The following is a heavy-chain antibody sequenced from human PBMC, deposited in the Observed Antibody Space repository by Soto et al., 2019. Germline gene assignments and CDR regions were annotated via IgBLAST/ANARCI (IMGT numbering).Heavy chain of an antibody. CDR1: GFTFSDHY. Sequence: EVQLVESGGGLVQPEGSLRLSCAASGFTFSDHYMDWVCQAPGKGLEWVGRIKNKANSYTTEYAAPVKGRFINSRDDSKNSVFLQMNRQNTDDTAVYYCTRLRLGSSRPSDYWGQGILVTVSS. J-gene: IGHJ4*02. CDR2: IKNKANSYTT. D-gene: IGHD6-13*01. V-gene: IGHV3-72*01. CDR3: TRLRLGSSRPSDY.